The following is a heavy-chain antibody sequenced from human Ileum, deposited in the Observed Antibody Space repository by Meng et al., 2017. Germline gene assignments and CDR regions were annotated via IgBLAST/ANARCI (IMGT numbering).Heavy chain of an antibody. CDR2: ISHSGSA. V-gene: IGHV4-4*02. CDR3: ARHGGYSQDF. J-gene: IGHJ4*02. CDR1: SGSISSNTY. Sequence: QVQCQESGQGRGGPAGTLSLPCAVSSGSISSNTYWSWVRQPPGKGLEWIGQISHSGSAYYNPSLKSRVTMSVDKSKSQFSLMLTSVTAADTAIYYCARHGGYSQDFWGQGTLVTVSS. D-gene: IGHD4-23*01.